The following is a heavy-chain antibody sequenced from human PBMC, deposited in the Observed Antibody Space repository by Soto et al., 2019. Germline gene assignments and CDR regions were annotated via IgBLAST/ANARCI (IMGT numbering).Heavy chain of an antibody. J-gene: IGHJ5*01. Sequence: SETLSLTCSVSGDSISTVDYFWAWIRQPPGQALEYIGYIYKSTTTYYNPSFEGRVAIALDTSKSQFSLTVTSVTAADTAVYFCARGRYCLTGRCFPNWFDSWGQGTLVTVSS. D-gene: IGHD2-15*01. V-gene: IGHV4-30-4*01. CDR2: IYKSTTT. CDR1: GDSISTVDYF. CDR3: ARGRYCLTGRCFPNWFDS.